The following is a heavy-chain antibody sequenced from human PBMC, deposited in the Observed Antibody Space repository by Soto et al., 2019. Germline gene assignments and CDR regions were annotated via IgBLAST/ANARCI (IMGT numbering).Heavy chain of an antibody. D-gene: IGHD6-13*01. J-gene: IGHJ4*02. CDR1: GYTFTTYT. CDR3: ARGRLGAAGRLSTFDY. Sequence: VSVQVSCQASGYTFTTYTLHWVRQAPGPSPEWMGWINGGTDNIRLSQKFQRRVNLTKDTSATTVYMELASLTSEDTAVYYCARGRLGAAGRLSTFDYWGQGSLVTVSS. V-gene: IGHV1-3*01. CDR2: INGGTDNI.